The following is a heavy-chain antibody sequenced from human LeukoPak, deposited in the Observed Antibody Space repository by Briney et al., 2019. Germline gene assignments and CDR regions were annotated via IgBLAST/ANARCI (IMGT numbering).Heavy chain of an antibody. Sequence: PSETLSLTCTVSGGSISSGGYYWSWIRQHPGKGLEWIGYIYYSGSTYYNPSLKSRVTISVDTSKNQFSLKLSSVTAADTAVYYCATTPMVRAGYGMDVWGQGTTVTVSS. CDR3: ATTPMVRAGYGMDV. CDR2: IYYSGST. J-gene: IGHJ6*02. V-gene: IGHV4-31*03. CDR1: GGSISSGGYY. D-gene: IGHD3-10*01.